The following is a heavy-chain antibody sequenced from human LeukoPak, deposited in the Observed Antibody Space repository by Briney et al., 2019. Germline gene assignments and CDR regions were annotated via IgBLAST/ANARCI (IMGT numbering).Heavy chain of an antibody. D-gene: IGHD2-15*01. J-gene: IGHJ5*02. CDR1: GYTFTGYY. CDR3: ARGYCSGGSCYSVENWFDP. CDR2: INPNSGGT. V-gene: IGHV1-2*06. Sequence: ASVKDSCKAAGYTFTGYYMFWVRQAPGQGLEWMGRINPNSGGTNYAQKFQGRVTMTRDTSISTAYMELSRLRSDDTAVYYCARGYCSGGSCYSVENWFDPWGQGTLVTVSS.